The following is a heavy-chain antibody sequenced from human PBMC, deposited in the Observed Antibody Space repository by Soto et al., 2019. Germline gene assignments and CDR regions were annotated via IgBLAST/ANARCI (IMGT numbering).Heavy chain of an antibody. D-gene: IGHD1-1*01. J-gene: IGHJ5*02. Sequence: SVKFSCTSSGVTFSSYAISWVRQAPGQGLEWMGGIIPIFGTANYAQKFQGRVTITADASTSTAYMELSSLRSEDTAVYYCARGGVGTTYRWFAPRGPGTLVTV. CDR2: IIPIFGTA. CDR3: ARGGVGTTYRWFAP. CDR1: GVTFSSYA. V-gene: IGHV1-69*13.